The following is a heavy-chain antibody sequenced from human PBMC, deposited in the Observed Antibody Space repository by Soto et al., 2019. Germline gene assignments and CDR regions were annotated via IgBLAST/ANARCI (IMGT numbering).Heavy chain of an antibody. CDR3: ARVGSSGRSPDY. D-gene: IGHD3-22*01. CDR2: IFYTGST. V-gene: IGHV4-59*11. CDR1: GGFISGHY. Sequence: PSEKLSLTCTGSGGFISGHYWIWIRQSPGKGLEWIRYIFYTGSTNYHPPLKSRVTLSVDTSKNQFSLRLSSVTAADTAVYYCARVGSSGRSPDYWRQETLVTV. J-gene: IGHJ4*02.